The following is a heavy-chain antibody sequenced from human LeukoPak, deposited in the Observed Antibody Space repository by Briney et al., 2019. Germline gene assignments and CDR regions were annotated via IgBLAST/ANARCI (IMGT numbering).Heavy chain of an antibody. CDR3: ARHYYGSGSYSVDFDY. V-gene: IGHV4-59*08. CDR2: ISYSGST. J-gene: IGHJ4*02. CDR1: GGSISNYY. Sequence: PSETLSLTCTVSGGSISNYYWSWIRQPPGKGLEWIGFISYSGSTNYNPSLKGRVTISVDTSRSQFSLKLSSVTAADTAVYYCARHYYGSGSYSVDFDYWGQGTLVTVSS. D-gene: IGHD3-10*01.